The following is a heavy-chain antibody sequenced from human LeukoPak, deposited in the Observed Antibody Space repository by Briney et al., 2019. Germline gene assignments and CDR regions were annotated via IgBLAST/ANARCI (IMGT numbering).Heavy chain of an antibody. J-gene: IGHJ4*02. V-gene: IGHV5-51*01. CDR1: GYSFTSYW. CDR2: IYPGDSDT. CDR3: ARQIRDYDYVWGSYRYDY. D-gene: IGHD3-16*02. Sequence: GESLQISCKGSGYSFTSYWIGWVRQLPGKGLEWMGIIYPGDSDTRYSPSFQGQVTISADKSISTAYLQWSSLKASDTAMYYCARQIRDYDYVWGSYRYDYWGQGTLVTVSS.